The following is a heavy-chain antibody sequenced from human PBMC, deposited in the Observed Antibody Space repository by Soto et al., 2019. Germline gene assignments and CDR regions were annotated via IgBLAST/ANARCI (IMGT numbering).Heavy chain of an antibody. J-gene: IGHJ4*02. V-gene: IGHV3-23*01. CDR1: GFTFSSHA. Sequence: PGGALRRSCAVSGFTFSSHAMSWVRQAPGKGLEWISDISGSGGATYYADSVKGRFTISRDNSKNTLYLQMHSLRAEDTAIYYCAEGGVYNWGQGTLVTVSS. CDR3: AEGGVYN. D-gene: IGHD2-8*01. CDR2: ISGSGGAT.